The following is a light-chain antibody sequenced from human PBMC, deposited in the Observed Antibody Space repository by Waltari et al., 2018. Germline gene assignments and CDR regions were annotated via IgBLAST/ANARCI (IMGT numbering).Light chain of an antibody. CDR3: SSYTSSSTLYV. V-gene: IGLV2-14*01. Sequence: QSALTQPASVSGSPAQSITISCTGTSSDVGGYNSVSWYQQHPGKAPKLMIYEVSNRPSGVSNRFSGSKSDNTASLTISGLQAEDEADYYCSSYTSSSTLYVFGTGTKVTVL. CDR1: SSDVGGYNS. J-gene: IGLJ1*01. CDR2: EVS.